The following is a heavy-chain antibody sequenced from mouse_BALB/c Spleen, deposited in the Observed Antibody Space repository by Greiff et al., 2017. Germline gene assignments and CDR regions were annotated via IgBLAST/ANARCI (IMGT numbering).Heavy chain of an antibody. CDR1: GFTFSSYT. D-gene: IGHD1-1*01. CDR3: ARQYYYGSSYYFDY. CDR2: ISNGGGST. J-gene: IGHJ2*01. Sequence: EVKLVESGGGLVQPGGSLKLSCAASGFTFSSYTMSWVRQTPEKRLEWVAYISNGGGSTYYPDTVKGRFTISRDNAKNTLYLQMSSLKSEDTAMYYCARQYYYGSSYYFDYWGQGTTLTVSS. V-gene: IGHV5-12-2*01.